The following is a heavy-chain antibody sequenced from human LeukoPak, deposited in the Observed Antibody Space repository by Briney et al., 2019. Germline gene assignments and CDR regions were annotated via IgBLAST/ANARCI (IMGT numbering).Heavy chain of an antibody. Sequence: ASVTVSCKASGYTFTSYDINWVRQATGQGLEWMGWMNPNSGNTGYAQKFQGRVTMTRDTSISTAYMELSRLRSDGTAVYYCARGSVASYYYDSSGYYYFDYWGQGTLVTVSS. D-gene: IGHD3-22*01. CDR1: GYTFTSYD. J-gene: IGHJ4*02. V-gene: IGHV1-8*01. CDR2: MNPNSGNT. CDR3: ARGSVASYYYDSSGYYYFDY.